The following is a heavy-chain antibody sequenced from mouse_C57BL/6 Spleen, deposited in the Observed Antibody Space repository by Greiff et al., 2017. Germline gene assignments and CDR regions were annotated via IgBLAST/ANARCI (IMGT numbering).Heavy chain of an antibody. D-gene: IGHD1-1*01. CDR3: ARPGYGSIYFDY. CDR1: GFTFSDYG. Sequence: EVQLVESGGGLVKPGGSLKLSCAASGFTFSDYGMHWVRQAPETGLEWVAYISSGSSTIYYADTVKGRITISRDNAKNTLFLQMTSLRSEDTAMYYCARPGYGSIYFDYWGQGTTLTVSS. CDR2: ISSGSSTI. V-gene: IGHV5-17*01. J-gene: IGHJ2*01.